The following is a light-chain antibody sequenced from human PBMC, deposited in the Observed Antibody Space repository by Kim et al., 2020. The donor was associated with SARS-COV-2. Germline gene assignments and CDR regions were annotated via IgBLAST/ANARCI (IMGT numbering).Light chain of an antibody. Sequence: VSPGQTASITCAGDKMGDKYACWYQQKQGQSPVLVIYQDSKRPSGIPERFSGSNSGNTATLTISGTQAMDEADYYCQAWDSSTAVFGGGTQLTVL. V-gene: IGLV3-1*01. CDR1: KMGDKY. CDR3: QAWDSSTAV. J-gene: IGLJ3*02. CDR2: QDS.